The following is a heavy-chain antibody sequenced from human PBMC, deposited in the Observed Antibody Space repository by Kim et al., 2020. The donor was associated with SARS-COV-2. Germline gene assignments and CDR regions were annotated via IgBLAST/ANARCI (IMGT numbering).Heavy chain of an antibody. CDR1: GGSISSYY. CDR3: ARDARGRGSGEPYYFDY. CDR2: IYYSGST. J-gene: IGHJ4*02. Sequence: SETLSLTCTVSGGSISSYYWSWIRQPPGKGLEWIGYIYYSGSTNYNPSLKSRVTISVDTSKNQFSLKLSSVTAADTAVYYCARDARGRGSGEPYYFDYWGQGTLVTVSS. D-gene: IGHD2-15*01. V-gene: IGHV4-59*13.